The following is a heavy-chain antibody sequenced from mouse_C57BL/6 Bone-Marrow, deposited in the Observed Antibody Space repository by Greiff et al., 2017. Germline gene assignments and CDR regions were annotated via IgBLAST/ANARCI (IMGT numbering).Heavy chain of an antibody. CDR3: TTPGVRYGSSYEDY. V-gene: IGHV14-1*01. Sequence: VQLQQSGAELVRPGASVKLSCTASGFNIKDYYMHWVKQRPEQGLEWIGRIDPEDGDTKYAPKFQGKATMTADTSSNTAYLQLSSLTSEDTAVYYCTTPGVRYGSSYEDYWGQGTTLTVSS. J-gene: IGHJ2*01. CDR2: IDPEDGDT. D-gene: IGHD1-1*01. CDR1: GFNIKDYY.